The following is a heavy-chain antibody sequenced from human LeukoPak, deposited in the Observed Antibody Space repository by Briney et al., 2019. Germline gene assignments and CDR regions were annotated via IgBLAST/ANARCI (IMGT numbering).Heavy chain of an antibody. J-gene: IGHJ1*01. CDR2: INHSGST. V-gene: IGHV4-34*01. CDR3: ARSGYYYDSSGFHGYFQH. CDR1: GGSFSGYY. Sequence: SETLSLTCAVYGGSFSGYYWSWIRQPPGKGLEWIGEINHSGSTNYNPSLKSRVTISVDTPKNQFSLKLSSVTAADTAVYYCARSGYYYDSSGFHGYFQHWGQGTLVTVSS. D-gene: IGHD3-22*01.